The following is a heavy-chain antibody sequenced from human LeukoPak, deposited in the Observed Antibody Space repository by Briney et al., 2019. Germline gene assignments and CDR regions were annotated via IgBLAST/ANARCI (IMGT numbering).Heavy chain of an antibody. Sequence: GGSLRLSCAASGFTFSSYSMNWVRQAPGKGLEWVSSISSSSSYIYYADSVKGRFTVSRDNSKNTLYLQMNSLRAEDTAVYYCAKDLEWYSSGWYYFDYWGQGTLVTVSS. V-gene: IGHV3-21*01. CDR1: GFTFSSYS. CDR3: AKDLEWYSSGWYYFDY. D-gene: IGHD6-19*01. CDR2: ISSSSSYI. J-gene: IGHJ4*02.